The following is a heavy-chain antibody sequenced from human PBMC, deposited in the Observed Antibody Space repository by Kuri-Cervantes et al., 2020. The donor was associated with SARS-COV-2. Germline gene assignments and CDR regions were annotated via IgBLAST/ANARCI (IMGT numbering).Heavy chain of an antibody. D-gene: IGHD3-22*01. J-gene: IGHJ4*02. CDR2: ISHDGKNK. Sequence: GESLKISCAASGFNFSRTDMHWVRQAPGKGLEWVAVISHDGKNKKCIASGKGRFTISRDNSKNTLYLQMNSLRAEDTAVYYCARAMWPYHYDSSGLIFDYWGQGTLVTVSS. V-gene: IGHV3-30*03. CDR1: GFNFSRTD. CDR3: ARAMWPYHYDSSGLIFDY.